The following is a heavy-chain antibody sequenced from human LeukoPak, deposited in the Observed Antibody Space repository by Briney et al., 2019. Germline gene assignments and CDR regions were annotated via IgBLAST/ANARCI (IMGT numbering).Heavy chain of an antibody. D-gene: IGHD3-22*01. CDR2: INPNSGGT. CDR3: ARSYYDSSGYYI. CDR1: GYTFTGYY. Sequence: ASVKVSCKASGYTFTGYYMHWVRQAPGQGLEWMGWINPNSGGTNYTQKFQGRVTMTRDTSISTAYMELSRLRSDDTAVYYCARSYYDSSGYYIWGQGTLVTVSS. J-gene: IGHJ4*02. V-gene: IGHV1-2*02.